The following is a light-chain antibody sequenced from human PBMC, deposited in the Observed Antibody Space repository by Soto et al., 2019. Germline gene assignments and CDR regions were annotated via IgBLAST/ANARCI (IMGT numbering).Light chain of an antibody. CDR1: QGISSY. J-gene: IGKJ4*01. V-gene: IGKV1-9*01. CDR2: AAS. Sequence: IHPTHSPSTLSASLGQRFPLTSRSSQGISSYLAWYQQKPGKAPKLLIYAASTLQSGVPSRFSGSGSGTDFTLTISSLQPEDFATYYCQQLNSYPLTFGGGTKVDIK. CDR3: QQLNSYPLT.